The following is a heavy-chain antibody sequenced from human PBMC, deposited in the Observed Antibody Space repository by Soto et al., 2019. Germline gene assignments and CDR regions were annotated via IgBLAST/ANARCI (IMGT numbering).Heavy chain of an antibody. CDR2: IYYSGST. V-gene: IGHV4-61*01. CDR3: ANYPTTVPSDY. CDR1: GGSVSSGSYY. D-gene: IGHD4-17*01. J-gene: IGHJ4*02. Sequence: QVQLQESGPGLVKPSETLSLTCTVSGGSVSSGSYYWSWIRQPPGKGLEWIGYIYYSGSTNYNPSLKGRVTISVDTSKNQFSLKLSSVTAADTAVYYCANYPTTVPSDYWGQGTLVTVSS.